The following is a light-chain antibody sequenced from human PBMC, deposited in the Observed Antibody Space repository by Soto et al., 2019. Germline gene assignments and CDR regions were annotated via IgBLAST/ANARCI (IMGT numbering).Light chain of an antibody. CDR1: QSVSSSY. Sequence: EIALTQSACTLSWSPGERATLSWRASQSVSSSYLAWYQQKHGQAPRPLIFDASSRATGISDRFSGSGYGTDFNLTISSLQPGDFATYYCHQYNSYSWTFGQGTKVDIK. CDR2: DAS. V-gene: IGKV3-20*01. CDR3: HQYNSYSWT. J-gene: IGKJ1*01.